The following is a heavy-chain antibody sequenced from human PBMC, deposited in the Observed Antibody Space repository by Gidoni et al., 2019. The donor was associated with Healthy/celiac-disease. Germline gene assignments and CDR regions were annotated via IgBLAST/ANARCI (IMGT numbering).Heavy chain of an antibody. J-gene: IGHJ4*02. CDR3: ARAGVMGYFDY. CDR1: GGSISSGGYS. V-gene: IGHV4-30-2*01. Sequence: QLQLQESGSGLVKPSQTLSLTCAVSGGSISSGGYSWSWIRQPPGKGLEWIGYIYQSGSTYYNPSLKSRVTISVDRSKNQFSLKLSSVTAADTAVYYCARAGVMGYFDYWGQGTLVTVSS. CDR2: IYQSGST. D-gene: IGHD3-16*01.